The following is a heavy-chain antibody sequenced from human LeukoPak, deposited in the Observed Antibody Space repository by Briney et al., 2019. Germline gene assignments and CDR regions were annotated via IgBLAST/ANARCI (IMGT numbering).Heavy chain of an antibody. V-gene: IGHV1-8*01. Sequence: ASVKGSCKASGYTFTSYDINWVRQATGQGLEWMGWMNPNSGNTGYAQKFQGRVTITRNTSISTAYMELSSLRSEDTAVYYCARGPSYYDILTGYYYGGYYYYGMDVWGQGTTVTVSS. CDR2: MNPNSGNT. CDR3: ARGPSYYDILTGYYYGGYYYYGMDV. J-gene: IGHJ6*02. CDR1: GYTFTSYD. D-gene: IGHD3-9*01.